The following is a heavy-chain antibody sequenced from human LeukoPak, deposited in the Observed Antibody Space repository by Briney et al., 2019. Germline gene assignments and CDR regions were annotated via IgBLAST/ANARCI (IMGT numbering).Heavy chain of an antibody. CDR1: GYTLTELS. Sequence: ASVKVSCKVSGYTLTELSMHWVRQAPGKGLEWMGGFDPEDGETIYAQKFQGRVTMTEDTSTDTAYMELSSLRSEDTAVYYCATRGSYYTRYYFDYWGQGTLVTVSS. V-gene: IGHV1-24*01. D-gene: IGHD1-26*01. CDR3: ATRGSYYTRYYFDY. CDR2: FDPEDGET. J-gene: IGHJ4*02.